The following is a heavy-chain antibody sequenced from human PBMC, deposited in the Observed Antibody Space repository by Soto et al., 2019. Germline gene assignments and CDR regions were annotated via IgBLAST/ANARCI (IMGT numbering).Heavy chain of an antibody. CDR1: GFTFSSDA. D-gene: IGHD2-2*02. CDR2: ISGSGVTT. J-gene: IGHJ6*02. Sequence: SLRLSCEASGFTFSSDAMSWVRQAPGKGLEWVSTISGSGVTTYYADSVKGRSTISRDNSKNTLYLQMNSLGVDDTAVYYCAKARVVPAAIVDAWGQGTTVTVSS. CDR3: AKARVVPAAIVDA. V-gene: IGHV3-23*01.